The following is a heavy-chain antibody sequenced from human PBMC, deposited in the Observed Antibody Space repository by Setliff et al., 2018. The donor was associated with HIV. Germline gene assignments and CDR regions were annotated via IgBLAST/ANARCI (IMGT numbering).Heavy chain of an antibody. CDR1: GFAFSSHQ. J-gene: IGHJ6*03. CDR2: IRQDGTDK. CDR3: AKMTPSYYFYMDA. V-gene: IGHV3-7*01. D-gene: IGHD2-15*01. Sequence: GGSLRLSCAASGFAFSSHQMSWVRQAPGKGLEWVAKIRQDGTDKYYVDSVKGRFTISRDNAKNSLYLQMNSLRAEDTAIYYCAKMTPSYYFYMDAWGNGTTVTV.